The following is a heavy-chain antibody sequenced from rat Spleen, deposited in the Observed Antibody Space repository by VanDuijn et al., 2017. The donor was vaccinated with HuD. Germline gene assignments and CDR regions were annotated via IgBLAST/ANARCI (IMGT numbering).Heavy chain of an antibody. CDR1: GVSLTSNS. Sequence: QVQLKESGPGLVQPSQTLYLTCTVSGVSLTSNSVSWIRQPPGKGLEWMGLIWSNGGTDYNSAIKSRLSISRDTSKSQVFLKMNSLQTEDTAMYFCARNYFGVRDWGQGVMVTVSS. J-gene: IGHJ2*01. D-gene: IGHD4-3*01. CDR2: IWSNGGT. V-gene: IGHV2-47*01. CDR3: ARNYFGVRD.